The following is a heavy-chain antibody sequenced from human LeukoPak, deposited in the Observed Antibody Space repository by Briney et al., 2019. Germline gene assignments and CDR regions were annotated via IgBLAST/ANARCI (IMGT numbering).Heavy chain of an antibody. CDR3: ARYVYDSSGYRGYYYMDV. CDR1: GASISSYY. V-gene: IGHV4-59*01. D-gene: IGHD3-22*01. J-gene: IGHJ6*03. CDR2: IYYSGST. Sequence: SETLSLTCTVSGASISSYYWSWIRQPPGKGLEWIGYIYYSGSTKYNPSLKSRVTISVDTSKNQFSLKLSSVTAADTAVYYCARYVYDSSGYRGYYYMDVWGKGTTVTVSS.